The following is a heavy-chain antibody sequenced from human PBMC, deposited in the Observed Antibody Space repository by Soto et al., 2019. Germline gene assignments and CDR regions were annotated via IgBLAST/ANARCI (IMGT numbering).Heavy chain of an antibody. D-gene: IGHD6-6*01. CDR3: ASRLVGVSSSSDY. CDR1: GYSFTSYW. CDR2: IDPSDSYT. V-gene: IGHV5-10-1*01. Sequence: PGESLKISCKGSGYSFTSYWISWVRQMPGKGLEWMGRIDPSDSYTNYSPSFQGHVTISADKSISTAYLQWSSLKASDTAMYYCASRLVGVSSSSDYWGQGTLVTVSS. J-gene: IGHJ4*02.